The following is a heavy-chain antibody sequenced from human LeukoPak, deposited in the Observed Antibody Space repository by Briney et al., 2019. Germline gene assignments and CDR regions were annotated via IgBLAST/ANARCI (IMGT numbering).Heavy chain of an antibody. CDR1: GSRFASYW. CDR3: ARQLLSDQGVDY. J-gene: IGHJ4*02. V-gene: IGHV5-51*01. CDR2: IYPGDSDT. Sequence: GASLKISCKGSGSRFASYWIGWARQLPGKGLEWMGIIYPGDSDTRYSPSFQGQVTISADKSISTAYLQWSSLKASDTAMYYCARQLLSDQGVDYWGQGTLVTVSS. D-gene: IGHD3-10*01.